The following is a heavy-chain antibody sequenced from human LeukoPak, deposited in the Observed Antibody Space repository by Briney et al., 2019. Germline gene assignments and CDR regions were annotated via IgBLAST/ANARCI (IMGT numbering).Heavy chain of an antibody. CDR2: INSDMSST. V-gene: IGHV3-74*01. D-gene: IGHD6-19*01. CDR3: ARDIAVSGNYFDY. Sequence: GGSLRLSCAASGFTFSNYWMHWVRQAPGKGLVLVSRINSDMSSTNYADSVKGRFTISRDNAKNTLYLQMNSLRAEDTAVYYCARDIAVSGNYFDYWGQGTLVTVST. J-gene: IGHJ4*02. CDR1: GFTFSNYW.